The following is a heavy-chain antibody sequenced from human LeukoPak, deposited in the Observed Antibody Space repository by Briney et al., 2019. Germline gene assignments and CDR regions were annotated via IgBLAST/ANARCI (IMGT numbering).Heavy chain of an antibody. CDR2: INHSGST. D-gene: IGHD3-10*01. V-gene: IGHV4-34*01. CDR1: GGSFRGYY. CDR3: ARVKNTMVRGVIDY. J-gene: IGHJ4*02. Sequence: KPSETLSLTCAVYGGSFRGYYWSWIRQPPGKGLEWIGEINHSGSTNYNPSLKSRVTISVDTSKNQFSLKLSSVTAADTAVYYCARVKNTMVRGVIDYWGQGTLVTVSS.